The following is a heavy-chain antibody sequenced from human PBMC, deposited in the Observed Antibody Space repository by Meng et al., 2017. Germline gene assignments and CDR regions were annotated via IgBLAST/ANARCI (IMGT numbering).Heavy chain of an antibody. V-gene: IGHV4/OR15-8*02. CDR3: ASWIYSCSWQ. Sequence: GQRQGVGHGLVKPSGTLSLACVVPGGSIRSVEWWRWVREAPGKGLEWIGEIYHGGNTNDNPSLKSRVTISIDKSKNQFSLKLSYVTAADKAVYYCASWIYSCSWQWGQGTLVTVSS. D-gene: IGHD2-15*01. CDR2: IYHGGNT. CDR1: GGSIRSVEW. J-gene: IGHJ4*02.